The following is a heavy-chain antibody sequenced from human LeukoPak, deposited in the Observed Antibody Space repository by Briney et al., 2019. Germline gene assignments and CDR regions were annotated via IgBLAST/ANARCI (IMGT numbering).Heavy chain of an antibody. J-gene: IGHJ4*02. CDR1: GFTFSSYA. CDR3: ARGSTTYYYGSGFPVPFDY. CDR2: ISYDGSNK. V-gene: IGHV3-30-3*01. D-gene: IGHD3-10*01. Sequence: GGSLRLSCAASGFTFSSYAMHWVRQAPGKGLEWVAVISYDGSNKYYADSVKGRFTISRDDSKNTLYLQMNSLRAEDTAVYYCARGSTTYYYGSGFPVPFDYWGQGTLVTVSS.